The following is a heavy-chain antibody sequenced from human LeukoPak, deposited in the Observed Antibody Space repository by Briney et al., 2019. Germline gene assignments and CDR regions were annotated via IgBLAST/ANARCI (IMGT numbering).Heavy chain of an antibody. J-gene: IGHJ4*02. V-gene: IGHV1-46*01. CDR1: GYTFTSYY. CDR3: ARDRGYCSGGSCYGCDY. Sequence: ASVKVSCKASGYTFTSYYMHWVRQAPGQGLEWMGIINPSGGSTGYAQKFQGRVTMTRDMSTSTVYMELSSLRSEDTAVYYCARDRGYCSGGSCYGCDYWGQGTLVTVSS. D-gene: IGHD2-15*01. CDR2: INPSGGST.